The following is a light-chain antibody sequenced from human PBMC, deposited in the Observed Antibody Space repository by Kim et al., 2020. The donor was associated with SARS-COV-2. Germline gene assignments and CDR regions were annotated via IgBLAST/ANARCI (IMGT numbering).Light chain of an antibody. CDR1: NNNVGNQG. V-gene: IGLV10-54*04. J-gene: IGLJ3*02. CDR2: RNN. CDR3: SAWDSSLNVWV. Sequence: AGLTQPPSVSKGLGQTATLTCTGNNNNVGNQGAAWLQQHQGHPPKLLSYRNNNRPSGISERFSASRSGDTASLTITGLQPEDETDYYCSAWDSSLNVWVFGGGTKLTVL.